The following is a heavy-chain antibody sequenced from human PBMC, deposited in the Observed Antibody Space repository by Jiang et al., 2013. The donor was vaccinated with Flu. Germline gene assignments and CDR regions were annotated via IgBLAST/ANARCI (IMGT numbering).Heavy chain of an antibody. CDR3: VRGAHYNWNVFDY. D-gene: IGHD1-20*01. CDR2: ISTSGSA. V-gene: IGHV4-4*07. J-gene: IGHJ4*02. CDR1: GDSMSTYY. Sequence: GPGLVKPSETLSLTCTVSGDSMSTYYWTWIRQPAGKGLEWIGRISTSGSATYNPSLESRVTMSVDTSKNQFSLLLRSVAAPXTAVYYCVRGAHYNWNVFDYWGQGTLVTVSS.